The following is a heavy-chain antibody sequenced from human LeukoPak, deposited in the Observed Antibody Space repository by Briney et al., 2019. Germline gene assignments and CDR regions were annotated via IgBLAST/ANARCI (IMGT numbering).Heavy chain of an antibody. CDR2: IYPGDSDT. Sequence: GESLKISCKGSGYSFTSYWIGRVRQMPGKGLEWMGIIYPGDSDTRYSPSFQGQVTISADKSISTAYQQWSSLKASDTAMYYCARMVAATLNNWFDPWGQGTLVTVSS. V-gene: IGHV5-51*01. CDR3: ARMVAATLNNWFDP. CDR1: GYSFTSYW. J-gene: IGHJ5*02. D-gene: IGHD2-15*01.